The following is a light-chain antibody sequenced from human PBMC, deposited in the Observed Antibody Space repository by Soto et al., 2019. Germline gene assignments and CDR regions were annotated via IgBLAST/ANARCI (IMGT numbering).Light chain of an antibody. CDR1: QSVGRNY. J-gene: IGKJ4*01. V-gene: IGKV3-20*01. CDR2: GAS. CDR3: QQYVESPLT. Sequence: EIVLTQSPGTLSVSPGERATLSCRASQSVGRNYLAWYQQKPGQAPRLLIYGASSRATGIPDRFSGSASGTDFTLTISRLEPEDFAVHYCQQYVESPLTFGGGTKVETK.